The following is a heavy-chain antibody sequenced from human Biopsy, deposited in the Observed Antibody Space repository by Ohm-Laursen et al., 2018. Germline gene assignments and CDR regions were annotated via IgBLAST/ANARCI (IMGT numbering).Heavy chain of an antibody. CDR2: ISYSGST. V-gene: IGHV4-59*08. J-gene: IGHJ4*02. Sequence: SQTLSLTCSVSGGSISSSYWSWIRQPPGKGLEWIGYISYSGSTRYNPSLKSRVTISADTSKNQLSLTLSSLTAADTAVYFCAKQWSYYESFSQHYRGDFYYWGQGTLVIVSS. CDR3: AKQWSYYESFSQHYRGDFYY. D-gene: IGHD3-16*01. CDR1: GGSISSSY.